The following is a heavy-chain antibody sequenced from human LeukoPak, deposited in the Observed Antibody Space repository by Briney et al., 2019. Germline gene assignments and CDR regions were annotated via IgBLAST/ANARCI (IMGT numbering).Heavy chain of an antibody. D-gene: IGHD3-3*01. CDR3: AKDGRDFWSGYYRMGGPDY. CDR2: ISYDGSNK. CDR1: GFTFSSYG. V-gene: IGHV3-30*18. J-gene: IGHJ4*02. Sequence: GGSLRLSCAASGFTFSSYGMHWVRQAPGKGLEWVAVISYDGSNKYYADSVKGRFTISRDNSKNTLYLQMNSLRAEDTAVYYCAKDGRDFWSGYYRMGGPDYWGQGTLVTVSS.